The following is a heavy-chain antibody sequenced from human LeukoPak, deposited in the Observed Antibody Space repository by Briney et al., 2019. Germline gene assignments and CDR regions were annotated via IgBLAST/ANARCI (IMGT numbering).Heavy chain of an antibody. Sequence: SDTLSLTCAVYGGSFSGYYWSWIRQPPGKGLEWIGEINHSGSTNYNPSLKSRVTISVDTSKNQFSLKLSSVTAADTAVYYCASVLERSGYMTWGQGTLVTVSS. CDR3: ASVLERSGYMT. J-gene: IGHJ4*02. CDR2: INHSGST. CDR1: GGSFSGYY. D-gene: IGHD3-22*01. V-gene: IGHV4-34*01.